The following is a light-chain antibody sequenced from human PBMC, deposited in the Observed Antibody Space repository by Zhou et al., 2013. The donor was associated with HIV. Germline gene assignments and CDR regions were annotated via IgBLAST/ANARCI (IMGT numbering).Light chain of an antibody. V-gene: IGKV3-20*01. CDR2: GPS. Sequence: EIVLTQSPGTLSLSPGERATLSCRASQSVTSSFVVWYQQRPGQAPRPLIYGPSTRATGVPDRFRGSGSGTDFTLTITRLEPEDFAAYHCQQYGTSAITFGQGTRLEMK. CDR3: QQYGTSAIT. J-gene: IGKJ5*01. CDR1: QSVTSSF.